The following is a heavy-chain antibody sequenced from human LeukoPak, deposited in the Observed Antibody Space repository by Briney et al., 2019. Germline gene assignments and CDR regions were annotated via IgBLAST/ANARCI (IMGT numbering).Heavy chain of an antibody. CDR1: GFTFSYYN. Sequence: GGSLRLSCSASGFTFSYYNMNWVRQAPGKRLEWVASISGGSDYIEYADSVKGRFTISRDNAKNSLFLQISNLSAEDTAVYYCARLDESEGDYWGQGTLVTVSS. CDR3: ARLDESEGDY. CDR2: ISGGSDYI. J-gene: IGHJ4*02. V-gene: IGHV3-21*06.